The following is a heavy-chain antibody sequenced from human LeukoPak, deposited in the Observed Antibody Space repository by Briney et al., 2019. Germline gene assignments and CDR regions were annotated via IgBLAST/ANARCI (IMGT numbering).Heavy chain of an antibody. V-gene: IGHV4-61*02. CDR1: GGSIGRDNYY. CDR2: VHTSGST. CDR3: ARAFRDCSSTSCYRPPRDYYYYIDV. D-gene: IGHD2-2*01. J-gene: IGHJ6*03. Sequence: SETPSLTCTVSGGSIGRDNYYSTWIRQPAGKGLEWIGRVHTSGSTDFNPSLKSRVSISLDTSMNQFSLRLSSVTAADAAVYYCARAFRDCSSTSCYRPPRDYYYYIDVWGKGTTVTVSS.